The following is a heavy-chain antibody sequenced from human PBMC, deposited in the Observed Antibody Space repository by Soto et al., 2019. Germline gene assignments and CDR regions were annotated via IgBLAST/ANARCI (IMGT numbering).Heavy chain of an antibody. D-gene: IGHD6-19*01. Sequence: EVQLVESGGGLVQPGGSLRLSCEASGFTLSSYWMSWIRQAPGKGLEWVANTRQDGGQSYLVDSVQGRFTISRDNDKNSVYLQMNSLRAEDTAVYYCGRDGSTGWHFDSWGQGTLVTVSS. J-gene: IGHJ4*02. CDR2: TRQDGGQS. CDR1: GFTLSSYW. V-gene: IGHV3-7*01. CDR3: GRDGSTGWHFDS.